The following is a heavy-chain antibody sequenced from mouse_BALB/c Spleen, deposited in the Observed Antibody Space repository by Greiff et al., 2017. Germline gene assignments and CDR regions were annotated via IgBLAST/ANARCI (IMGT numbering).Heavy chain of an antibody. CDR1: GFTFSSYA. CDR3: ARGRRDGDWYFDV. CDR2: ISSGGST. D-gene: IGHD1-2*01. J-gene: IGHJ1*01. V-gene: IGHV5-6-5*01. Sequence: EVQLVESGGGLVKPGGSLKLSCAASGFTFSSYAMSWVRQTPEKRLEWVASISSGGSTYYPDSVKGRFTISRDNARNILYLQMSSLRSEDTAMYYCARGRRDGDWYFDVWGAGTTVTVSS.